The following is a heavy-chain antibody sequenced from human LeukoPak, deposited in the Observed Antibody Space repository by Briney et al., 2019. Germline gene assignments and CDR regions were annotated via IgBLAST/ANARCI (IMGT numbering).Heavy chain of an antibody. D-gene: IGHD6-13*01. J-gene: IGHJ4*02. CDR2: IYSSGST. CDR1: GGSISSYH. Sequence: SETLSLTCTVSGGSISSYHWNWIRQPPGKGLEWFGYIYSSGSTNYNPSLESRVTILVDTSKNLFSLKLSSVTAADTAVYYCARLGYSSSWYKIDYWGQGTLVTVSS. CDR3: ARLGYSSSWYKIDY. V-gene: IGHV4-59*08.